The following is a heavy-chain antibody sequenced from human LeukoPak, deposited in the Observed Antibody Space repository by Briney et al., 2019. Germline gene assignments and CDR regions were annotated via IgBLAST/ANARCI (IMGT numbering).Heavy chain of an antibody. Sequence: SETLSLTCAVYGGSFSGYYWSWIRQPPGKGLEWIGEINHSGSTNYNPSLKSRVTISVDTSKNQFSLKLSSVTAADTAVYYCARLNYGDPDYWGQGTLVTVSS. V-gene: IGHV4-34*01. D-gene: IGHD4-17*01. CDR2: INHSGST. J-gene: IGHJ4*02. CDR1: GGSFSGYY. CDR3: ARLNYGDPDY.